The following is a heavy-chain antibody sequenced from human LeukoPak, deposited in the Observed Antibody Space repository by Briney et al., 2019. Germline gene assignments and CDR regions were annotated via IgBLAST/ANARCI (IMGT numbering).Heavy chain of an antibody. CDR2: INPNSGDT. CDR3: ASPGSSYDILTGPGYCDY. Sequence: ASVTVSCTASGYTFTGYYMHWVRQAPGQGLEWMGWINPNSGDTNYAQKFQGRVTMTRDTSISTAYMDLSRLTSDDTAVYYCASPGSSYDILTGPGYCDYWGQGTLVTVSS. J-gene: IGHJ4*02. CDR1: GYTFTGYY. D-gene: IGHD3-9*01. V-gene: IGHV1-2*02.